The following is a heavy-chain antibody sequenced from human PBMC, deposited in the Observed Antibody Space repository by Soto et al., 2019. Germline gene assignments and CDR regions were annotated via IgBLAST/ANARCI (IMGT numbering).Heavy chain of an antibody. J-gene: IGHJ3*01. CDR2: ISATGTT. CDR1: GDSMSRYY. V-gene: IGHV4-4*07. CDR3: AREQSGDADF. D-gene: IGHD7-27*01. Sequence: QVQLQESGPGLVEPSETLSLTCTVSGDSMSRYYWSWIRQSAEKGLEWIGRISATGTTSYIPSLKSRITLSVDTSKNQFSLNLKFVTAADTAVYFCAREQSGDADFWCQGTVVTVS.